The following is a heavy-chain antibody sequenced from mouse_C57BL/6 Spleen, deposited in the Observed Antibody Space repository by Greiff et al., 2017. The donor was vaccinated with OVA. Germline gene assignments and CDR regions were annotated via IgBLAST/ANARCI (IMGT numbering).Heavy chain of an antibody. Sequence: LQQPGAELVKPGASVKMSCKASGYTFTSYWITWVKQRPGQGLEWIGDIYPGSGSTNYNEKFKSKATLPVDTSSSTAYLQLSSLTSEDSAVYYCARKSFYDGGAMDYWGQGTSVTVSS. D-gene: IGHD2-3*01. V-gene: IGHV1-55*01. CDR2: IYPGSGST. J-gene: IGHJ4*01. CDR3: ARKSFYDGGAMDY. CDR1: GYTFTSYW.